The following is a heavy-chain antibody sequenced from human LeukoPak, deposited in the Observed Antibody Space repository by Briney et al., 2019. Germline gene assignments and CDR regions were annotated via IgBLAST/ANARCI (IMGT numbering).Heavy chain of an antibody. CDR2: INPNSGGT. D-gene: IGHD3-16*01. CDR3: ARGLRPGEYYYMDV. CDR1: GYTFTGYY. J-gene: IGHJ6*03. V-gene: IGHV1-2*02. Sequence: ASVKDSCKASGYTFTGYYMHWVRQAPGQGLEWMGWINPNSGGTNYAQKFQGRVTMTRDTSISTAYMELSRLRSDDTAVYYCARGLRPGEYYYMDVWGKGTTVTVSS.